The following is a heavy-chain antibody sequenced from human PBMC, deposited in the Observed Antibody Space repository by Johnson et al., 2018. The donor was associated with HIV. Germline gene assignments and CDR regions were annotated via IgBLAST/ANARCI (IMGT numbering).Heavy chain of an antibody. CDR3: AKDFIAAAGHDAFDI. Sequence: QVQLVESGGGVVQPGRSLRLSCAASGFTFSSYAMHCVRQAPGKGLEWVAVISYDGSNQYYADSVKGRFTISRDNSMNTLYLQMNSLRAEDTAVYYCAKDFIAAAGHDAFDIWGQGTMVTVSS. CDR1: GFTFSSYA. J-gene: IGHJ3*02. CDR2: ISYDGSNQ. V-gene: IGHV3-30-3*01. D-gene: IGHD6-13*01.